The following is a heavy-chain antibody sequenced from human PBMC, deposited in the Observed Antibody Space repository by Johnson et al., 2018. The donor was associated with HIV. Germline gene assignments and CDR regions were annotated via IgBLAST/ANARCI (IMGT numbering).Heavy chain of an antibody. V-gene: IGHV3-30*19. CDR2: ISYDGSNK. CDR1: GFTFSSYG. Sequence: QVQLVESGGGVVQPGRSLRLSCAASGFTFSSYGMHWVRQAPGKGLEWVAVISYDGSNKYYADSVKGRFTISRDNSKSTLYLQMNSLRAEDTAVYYCATGWRNGGRHALDVWGQGTMVTVSS. J-gene: IGHJ3*01. CDR3: ATGWRNGGRHALDV. D-gene: IGHD1-1*01.